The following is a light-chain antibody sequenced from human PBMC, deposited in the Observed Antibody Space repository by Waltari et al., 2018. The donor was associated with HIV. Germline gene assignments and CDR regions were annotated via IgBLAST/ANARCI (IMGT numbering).Light chain of an antibody. Sequence: QSALTQTRSVSGSPGQSVTISCTGTSSDVGGHNYVSWYQQHPGKPPKLMIYDFSKRPSGVPDRFSGSKSGNTASLTISGLQAEDEADYYCCSYAGSYTYVFGTGTKVTVL. CDR2: DFS. CDR1: SSDVGGHNY. CDR3: CSYAGSYTYV. J-gene: IGLJ1*01. V-gene: IGLV2-11*01.